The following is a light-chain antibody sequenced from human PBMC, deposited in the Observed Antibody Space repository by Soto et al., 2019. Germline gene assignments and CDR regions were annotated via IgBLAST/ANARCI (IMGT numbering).Light chain of an antibody. CDR2: AAS. J-gene: IGKJ5*01. CDR3: QQSYSTPIT. Sequence: DIQMTQSRSTLSGSVGDRVTITCRASQTISSWLAWYQQKPGKAPMLLIYAASSLQSGVPSRFSGSGSGTDFTLTISSLQPEDFATYYCQQSYSTPITFGQGTRLEIK. CDR1: QTISSW. V-gene: IGKV1-39*01.